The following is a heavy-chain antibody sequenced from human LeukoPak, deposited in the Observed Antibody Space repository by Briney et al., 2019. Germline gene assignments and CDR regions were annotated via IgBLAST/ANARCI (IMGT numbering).Heavy chain of an antibody. D-gene: IGHD1-26*01. J-gene: IGHJ4*02. CDR2: IYYSGST. CDR3: ARRTIVGVTHAFDN. CDR1: GGSISSSSYY. Sequence: SETLSLTCTVSGGSISSSSYYWGWIRQPPGKGLEWIGSIYYSGSTYYNPSLKSRVTISVDTSKNQFSLKLSSVTAADTAVYYCARRTIVGVTHAFDNWSQGTLVTVSS. V-gene: IGHV4-39*07.